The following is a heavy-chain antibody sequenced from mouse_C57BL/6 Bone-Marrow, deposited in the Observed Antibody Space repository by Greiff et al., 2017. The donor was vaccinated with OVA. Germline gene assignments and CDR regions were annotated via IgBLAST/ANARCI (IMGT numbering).Heavy chain of an antibody. CDR2: ITHSGET. V-gene: IGHV12-3*01. Sequence: VQLQESGPGLVKPSQSLFLTCSITGFPITSGYYWIWIRQSPGKPLEWMGYITHSGETFYNPSLQSPISITRETSKNQFFLQLNSVTTEDTAMYYCAGEWLRLRYYYAMDYWGQGTSVTVSS. D-gene: IGHD2-2*01. CDR3: AGEWLRLRYYYAMDY. CDR1: GFPITSGYY. J-gene: IGHJ4*01.